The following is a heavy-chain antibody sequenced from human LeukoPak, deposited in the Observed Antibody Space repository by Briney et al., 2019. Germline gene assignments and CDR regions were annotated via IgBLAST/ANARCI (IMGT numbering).Heavy chain of an antibody. D-gene: IGHD4-11*01. V-gene: IGHV3-30*02. Sequence: GGSLRLSCAASGFTFSSYGMHWVRQAPGKGLEWVAFIRYDGSNKYYADSVKGRFTISRDNSKNTLYLQMNSLRAEDTAVYYCAKGPMTTVTTRYYYHYMDVWGKGTTVTVSS. CDR2: IRYDGSNK. CDR1: GFTFSSYG. J-gene: IGHJ6*03. CDR3: AKGPMTTVTTRYYYHYMDV.